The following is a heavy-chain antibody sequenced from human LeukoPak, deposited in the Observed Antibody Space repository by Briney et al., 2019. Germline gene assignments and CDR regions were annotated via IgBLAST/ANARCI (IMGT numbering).Heavy chain of an antibody. J-gene: IGHJ3*02. D-gene: IGHD3-10*01. Sequence: GGSLRLSCAASGFTFSSYAMSWVRQAPGRGLEWVSAIGAAGDTYYPGSVKGRFTISRENAKNSLYLQMNSLRAGDTAVYYCARALLWDAFDIWGQGTMVTVSS. V-gene: IGHV3-13*01. CDR3: ARALLWDAFDI. CDR1: GFTFSSYA. CDR2: IGAAGDT.